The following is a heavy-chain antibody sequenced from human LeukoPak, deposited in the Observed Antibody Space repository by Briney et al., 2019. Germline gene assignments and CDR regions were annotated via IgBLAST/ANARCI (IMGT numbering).Heavy chain of an antibody. Sequence: TGGSLRLSCAASGFTVSSNYMSWVRQAPGKGLEWVPVIYSGGSTYYADSVKGRFTISRDNSKNTLYLQMNSLRAEDTAVYYCASPAHYDVLTGYYSNYDYWGQGTLVTVSS. CDR3: ASPAHYDVLTGYYSNYDY. D-gene: IGHD3-9*01. CDR2: IYSGGST. CDR1: GFTVSSNY. V-gene: IGHV3-66*01. J-gene: IGHJ4*02.